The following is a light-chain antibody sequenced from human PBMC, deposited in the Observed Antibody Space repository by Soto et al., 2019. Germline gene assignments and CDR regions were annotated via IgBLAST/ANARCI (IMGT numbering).Light chain of an antibody. CDR3: SSSTSSSTPYV. J-gene: IGLJ1*01. Sequence: QSVLTQPASVSGSPGQSTTLSCTGTSSDVGDYNEVSWYQQRPGRAPKLMIYDVSSRPSGVSNRFSGAKSGNTASLTISGLQTEDEADYYCSSSTSSSTPYVFGTGTRSPS. CDR2: DVS. CDR1: SSDVGDYNE. V-gene: IGLV2-14*03.